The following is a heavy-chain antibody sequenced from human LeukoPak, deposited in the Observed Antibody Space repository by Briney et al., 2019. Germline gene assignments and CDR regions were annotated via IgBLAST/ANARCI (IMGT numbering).Heavy chain of an antibody. V-gene: IGHV3-21*01. CDR2: ISSSSYI. J-gene: IGHJ4*02. D-gene: IGHD2-2*01. CDR3: ARDPGVPAAVLDY. Sequence: GGSLRLSCAASGFTFSSYSMNWVRQAPGKGLEWVSSISSSSYIYYADSVKGRFTISRDNAKNSPYLQMNSLRAEDTAVYYCARDPGVPAAVLDYWGQGTLVTVSS. CDR1: GFTFSSYS.